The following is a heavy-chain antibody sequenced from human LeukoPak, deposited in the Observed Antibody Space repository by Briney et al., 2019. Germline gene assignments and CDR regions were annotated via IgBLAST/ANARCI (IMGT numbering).Heavy chain of an antibody. CDR2: FTINGGTT. Sequence: GGSLRLSCSASGFTFSSYAMHWVRQAPGKGLEYVSAFTINGGTTYYADSVKGRFTISRDNSKNTLYLQMSSLRAEDTAVYHCVKSLDTGMVWYHYGMDVWGQGTTVTVSS. J-gene: IGHJ6*02. CDR1: GFTFSSYA. D-gene: IGHD5-18*01. V-gene: IGHV3-64D*09. CDR3: VKSLDTGMVWYHYGMDV.